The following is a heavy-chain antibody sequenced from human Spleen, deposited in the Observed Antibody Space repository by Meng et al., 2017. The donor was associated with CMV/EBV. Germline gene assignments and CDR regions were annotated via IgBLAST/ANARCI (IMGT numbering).Heavy chain of an antibody. V-gene: IGHV4-59*01. D-gene: IGHD2-2*01. CDR2: ISDTGST. J-gene: IGHJ4*02. Sequence: GSLRLSCTVSGGSISYFYWTWIRQSPGKGLEWIGYISDTGSTKENPSLKSRLTLSIDTSKNQFSLKLASVTAADTAVYYCASRSSSWPQFFDYWGQGTLVTVSS. CDR3: ASRSSSWPQFFDY. CDR1: GGSISYFY.